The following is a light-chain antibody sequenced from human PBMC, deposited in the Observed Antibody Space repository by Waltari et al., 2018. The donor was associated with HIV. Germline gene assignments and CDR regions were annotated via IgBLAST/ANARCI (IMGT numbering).Light chain of an antibody. V-gene: IGKV3-15*01. J-gene: IGKJ4*01. Sequence: EIVMTQSPATLSGSPGEGVTLSCRASQSIIINLAWYQQKPGQAPRLLMFGTSNRATGVPARVSGSGSGTEFSLTISSLQSEDFAVYYCQQYNNWPLTFGGGTKVEIK. CDR3: QQYNNWPLT. CDR1: QSIIIN. CDR2: GTS.